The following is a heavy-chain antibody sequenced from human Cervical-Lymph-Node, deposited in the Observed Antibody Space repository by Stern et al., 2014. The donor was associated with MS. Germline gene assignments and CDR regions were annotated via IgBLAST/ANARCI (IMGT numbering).Heavy chain of an antibody. CDR1: GYTFTSYG. V-gene: IGHV1-18*01. Sequence: QLVQSGAEVKKPGASVKVSCKASGYTFTSYGISWVRQAPGQGLEWMGWISAYNGNTNYAQRLQGRVTMTTDTSTSTAYMELRRLRSDDTAVYYCARVVPGAVLIPRSGWFDPWGQGTLVTVSS. CDR3: ARVVPGAVLIPRSGWFDP. D-gene: IGHD2-2*01. J-gene: IGHJ5*02. CDR2: ISAYNGNT.